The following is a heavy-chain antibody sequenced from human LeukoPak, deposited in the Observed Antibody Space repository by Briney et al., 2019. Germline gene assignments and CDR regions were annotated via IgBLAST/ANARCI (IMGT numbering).Heavy chain of an antibody. Sequence: ASVKVSCKASGYTFTSYAMHWVRQAPGQRLEGMGWINAGNGNTKYSQEFQGRVTITRDTSASTAYMGLSSLRSEDMAVYYCARARGVSAAAGANWFDPWGQGTLVTVSS. V-gene: IGHV1-3*03. CDR3: ARARGVSAAAGANWFDP. J-gene: IGHJ5*02. CDR1: GYTFTSYA. CDR2: INAGNGNT. D-gene: IGHD6-13*01.